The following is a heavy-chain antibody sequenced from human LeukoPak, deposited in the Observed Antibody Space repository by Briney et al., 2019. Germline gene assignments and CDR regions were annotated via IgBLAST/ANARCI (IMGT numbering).Heavy chain of an antibody. CDR1: GGTFSSYA. J-gene: IGHJ6*03. CDR2: IIPILGTA. CDR3: ARESWYSSSAYDYYYYYMDV. Sequence: SVKVSCKASGGTFSSYAISWVRQAPGQGLEWMGGIIPILGTANYAQKFQGRVTITADKSTSTAYMELSSLRSEDTAVYYCARESWYSSSAYDYYYYYMDVWGKGTTVTVSS. D-gene: IGHD6-13*01. V-gene: IGHV1-69*10.